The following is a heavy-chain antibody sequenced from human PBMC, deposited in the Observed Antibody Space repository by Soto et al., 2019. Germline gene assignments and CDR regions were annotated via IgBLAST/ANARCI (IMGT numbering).Heavy chain of an antibody. V-gene: IGHV3-74*01. J-gene: IGHJ4*02. Sequence: EVQLVESGGGLVQPGGSLRLSCAASGFTFSDYWMHWVRQSPGKGPEWLSRMNSDGRTINYADSVKGRFTISRDNAKNTVYLQMNSLRAEDTALYYCAKDLKQQWLDQSLGYWGQGTLVTVSS. CDR3: AKDLKQQWLDQSLGY. CDR1: GFTFSDYW. D-gene: IGHD6-19*01. CDR2: MNSDGRTI.